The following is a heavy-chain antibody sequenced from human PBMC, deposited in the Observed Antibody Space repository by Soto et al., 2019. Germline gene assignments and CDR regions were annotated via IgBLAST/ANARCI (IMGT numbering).Heavy chain of an antibody. CDR3: ARIVKYYYGSGKGYFQH. D-gene: IGHD3-10*01. CDR2: IYYSGST. Sequence: QLQLQESGPGLVKPSETLSLTCTVSGGSISSSSYFWGWIRQPPGKGLEWIGNIYYSGSTYYNPSLMRRVTISVDTSKNQFSLKLSSVTAADTAVYYCARIVKYYYGSGKGYFQHWGQGTLVTVSS. V-gene: IGHV4-39*01. J-gene: IGHJ1*01. CDR1: GGSISSSSYF.